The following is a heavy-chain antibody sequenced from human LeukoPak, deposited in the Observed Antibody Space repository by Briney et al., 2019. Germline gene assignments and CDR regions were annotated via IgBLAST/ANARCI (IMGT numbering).Heavy chain of an antibody. V-gene: IGHV3-53*01. D-gene: IGHD3-22*01. CDR2: IHSGGST. CDR3: AREHPDYYDGSGDCFGAFDI. J-gene: IGHJ3*02. CDR1: GFTVSSKY. Sequence: GGSLRLSCAASGFTVSSKYMNWVRQAPGKGLEWASVIHSGGSTYYYDSLKGRFTISRDNSKNTLYLQMNSLSAEDTAVYYCAREHPDYYDGSGDCFGAFDIWSQGTMVTVSS.